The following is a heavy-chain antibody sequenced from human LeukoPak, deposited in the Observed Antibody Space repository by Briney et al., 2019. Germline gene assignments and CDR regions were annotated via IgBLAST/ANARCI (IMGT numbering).Heavy chain of an antibody. V-gene: IGHV1-69*06. CDR3: ARDPITIFGVTMGWFDP. D-gene: IGHD3-3*01. CDR1: GGTFNDYA. CDR2: IITMFDTA. Sequence: GASVKVSCKASGGTFNDYAINWVRQAPGQGLEWMGVIITMFDTANYAQKLQGRVTITADKSTSTAYMEVRSLRSDDTAVYYCARDPITIFGVTMGWFDPWGQGTLVTVSS. J-gene: IGHJ5*02.